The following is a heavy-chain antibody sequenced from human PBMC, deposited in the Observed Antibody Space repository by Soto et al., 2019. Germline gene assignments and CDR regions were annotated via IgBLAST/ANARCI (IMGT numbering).Heavy chain of an antibody. V-gene: IGHV4-31*03. CDR1: GGSISSGGYY. CDR2: IYYSGST. D-gene: IGHD1-26*01. Sequence: QVQLQQSGPGLVKPSQTLSLTCTVSGGSISSGGYYWSWIRQHPGKGLEWIMYIYYSGSTYYNPSVKSRVTLSVDASRNLFLLKLSSVTVEDSPVYYCGREGVIVGDTAADYWGQGTLVKVSS. CDR3: GREGVIVGDTAADY. J-gene: IGHJ4*02.